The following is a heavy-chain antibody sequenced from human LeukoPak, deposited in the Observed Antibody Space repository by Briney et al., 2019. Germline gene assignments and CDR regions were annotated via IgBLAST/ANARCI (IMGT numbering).Heavy chain of an antibody. D-gene: IGHD3-10*01. V-gene: IGHV3-33*01. CDR1: GFTFSSYG. J-gene: IGHJ6*04. CDR2: IWYDGSNK. Sequence: GRSLRLSCAASGFTFSSYGMHWVRQAPGKGLEWVAVIWYDGSNKYYADSVKVRFTISRDNSKNTLYLQMNSLRAEDTAVYYCARGRTGRGSGSHNPRGYYYGMDVWGKGTTVTVSS. CDR3: ARGRTGRGSGSHNPRGYYYGMDV.